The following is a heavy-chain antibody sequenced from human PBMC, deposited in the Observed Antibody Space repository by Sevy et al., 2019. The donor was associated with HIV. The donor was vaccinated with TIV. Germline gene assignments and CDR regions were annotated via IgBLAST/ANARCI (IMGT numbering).Heavy chain of an antibody. J-gene: IGHJ6*03. CDR3: ARQCSVVVPPHGPRPYYMDV. D-gene: IGHD2-2*01. CDR2: IYYSGST. V-gene: IGHV4-39*01. Sequence: SETLSLTCTVSGGSISSSSYYWGWIRQPPGKGLEWIGSIYYSGSTYYNPSPKSRVTISVDTSKNQFSLKLSSVTAADTDVYYCARQCSVVVPPHGPRPYYMDVWGKGTTVTVSS. CDR1: GGSISSSSYY.